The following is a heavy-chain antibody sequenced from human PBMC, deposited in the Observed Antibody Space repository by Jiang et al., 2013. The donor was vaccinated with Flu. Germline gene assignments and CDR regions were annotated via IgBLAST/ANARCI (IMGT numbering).Heavy chain of an antibody. CDR2: ISGSGGST. CDR3: AKDRGAAAGHGTYYFDY. CDR1: GFTFSSYA. V-gene: IGHV3-23*01. D-gene: IGHD6-13*01. Sequence: RLSCAASGFTFSSYAMSWVRQAPGKGLEWVSAISGSGGSTYYADSVKGRFTISRDNSKNTLYLQMNSLRAEDTAVYYCAKDRGAAAGHGTYYFDYWGQGTLVTVSS. J-gene: IGHJ4*02.